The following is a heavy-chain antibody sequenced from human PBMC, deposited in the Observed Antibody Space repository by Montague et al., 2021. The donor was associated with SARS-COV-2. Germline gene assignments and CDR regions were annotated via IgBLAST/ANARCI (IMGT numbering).Heavy chain of an antibody. V-gene: IGHV4-39*01. J-gene: IGHJ5*01. CDR2: ISYSGTT. CDR3: ARHPTGYPNWFDS. D-gene: IGHD3-9*01. CDR1: GAWNSTFARN. Sequence: SETLSLTCTSLGAWNSTFARNCTCMSSRPHKSSEAVSTISYSGTTYYSPSLQSRATLSMDMSTNQFSLRLTSVTAADTAVYFCARHPTGYPNWFDSWGQGNSVIVSS.